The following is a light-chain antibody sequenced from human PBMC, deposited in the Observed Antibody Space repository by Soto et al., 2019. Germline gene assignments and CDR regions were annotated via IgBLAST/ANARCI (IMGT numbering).Light chain of an antibody. CDR1: QSISSW. Sequence: DIQMTQSPSSVSASVGDRVTITCRASQSISSWLARYQRKPGKPPKLLIYKASTLKSGVPSRFSGSGSGTEFTLTVSSLQNDDFATYYCQHYNSYPEAFGQGTKVDIK. V-gene: IGKV1-5*03. CDR2: KAS. J-gene: IGKJ1*01. CDR3: QHYNSYPEA.